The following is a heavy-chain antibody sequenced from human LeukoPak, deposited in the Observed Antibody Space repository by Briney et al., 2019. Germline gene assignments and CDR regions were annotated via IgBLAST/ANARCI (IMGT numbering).Heavy chain of an antibody. J-gene: IGHJ4*02. D-gene: IGHD3-3*01. Sequence: GGSLRLSCAASGFTFSSYSMNWVRQAPGKGLEWVSYISSSSSTIYYADSVKGRFTISRDNAKNSLYLQMNSLRDEDTAVYYCAREFYDFWSGYYGYYFDYWGQGTLVTVSS. CDR2: ISSSSSTI. CDR3: AREFYDFWSGYYGYYFDY. V-gene: IGHV3-48*02. CDR1: GFTFSSYS.